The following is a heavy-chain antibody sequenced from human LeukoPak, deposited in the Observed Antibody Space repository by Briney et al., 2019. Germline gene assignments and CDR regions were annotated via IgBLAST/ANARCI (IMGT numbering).Heavy chain of an antibody. CDR3: ARDQDYYGMDV. J-gene: IGHJ6*02. V-gene: IGHV4-39*07. Sequence: SETLSLTCTVSGGSISSSSYYWGWIRQPPGKGLEWIGSIYYSGSTYCNPSLKSRVTISVDRSKNQFSLKLSSVTAADTAVYYCARDQDYYGMDVWGQGTTVTVSS. CDR2: IYYSGST. CDR1: GGSISSSSYY.